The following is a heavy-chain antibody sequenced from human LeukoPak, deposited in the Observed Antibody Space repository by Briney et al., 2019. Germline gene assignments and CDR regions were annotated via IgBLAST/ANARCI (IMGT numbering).Heavy chain of an antibody. CDR2: IRYDGIYK. V-gene: IGHV3-30*02. Sequence: GGSLRLSCAASEFTFNNNGMHWVRQAPGKGLEWVAFIRYDGIYKYYADSVKGRFTIFRDKSKTTLFLQMDSLRAEDTAVYYCAKGPEKGLAVARLEHWGQGTLVTVSS. CDR3: AKGPEKGLAVARLEH. D-gene: IGHD6-19*01. J-gene: IGHJ5*02. CDR1: EFTFNNNG.